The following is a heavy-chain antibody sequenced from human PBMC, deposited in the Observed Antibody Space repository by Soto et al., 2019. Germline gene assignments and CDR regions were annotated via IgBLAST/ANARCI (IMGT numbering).Heavy chain of an antibody. Sequence: LRLSCAASGFTFSDHYMNWVHQAPGKGLEWVGRTRNKANNYTTEYAASVKGRFTISRDDAKNSLYLQMNSLKTEDTAVYYCARAFYSNYAGWFDPWGQGTLVTVSS. CDR2: TRNKANNYTT. J-gene: IGHJ5*02. CDR1: GFTFSDHY. V-gene: IGHV3-72*01. D-gene: IGHD4-4*01. CDR3: ARAFYSNYAGWFDP.